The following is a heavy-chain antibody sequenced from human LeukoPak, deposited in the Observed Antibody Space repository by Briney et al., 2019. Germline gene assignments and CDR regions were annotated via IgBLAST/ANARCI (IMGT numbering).Heavy chain of an antibody. CDR2: SNAGNGNT. D-gene: IGHD3-22*01. CDR1: GYTSTSYA. J-gene: IGHJ4*02. CDR3: ARGGASSGYRHLFDY. V-gene: IGHV1-3*02. Sequence: ASVKVSCKASGYTSTSYAMHWVREAPGQRLEWMGWSNAGNGNTKYSQEFQGRVTITRDTSASTADMELSSLRSEDMAVYYCARGGASSGYRHLFDYWGQGTLVTVSS.